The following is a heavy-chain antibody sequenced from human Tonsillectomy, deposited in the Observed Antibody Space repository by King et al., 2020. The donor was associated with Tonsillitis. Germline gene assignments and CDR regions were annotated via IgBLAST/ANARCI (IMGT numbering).Heavy chain of an antibody. CDR2: IIPILGVA. CDR1: GGTFSNYA. V-gene: IGHV1-69*04. J-gene: IGHJ4*02. Sequence: QLVQSGAEVKEPGSSVKVSCKASGGTFSNYAISWVRQTPGQGLEWMGRIIPILGVANSAQKFQGRVTITADKSTSTAYMEVSSLRSEDTAVYYCAREDFSSKYFDYWDQGTLVTVSS. CDR3: AREDFSSKYFDY. D-gene: IGHD4-11*01.